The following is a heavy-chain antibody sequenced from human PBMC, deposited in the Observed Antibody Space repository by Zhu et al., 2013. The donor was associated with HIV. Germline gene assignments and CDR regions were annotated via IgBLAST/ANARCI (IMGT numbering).Heavy chain of an antibody. CDR1: GYTFTDYY. J-gene: IGHJ4*02. Sequence: QVQLVQSGAEVKKPGASAKVSCKASGYTFTDYYIHWVRQAPGQGPEWMGWINPNSGGTHYAQKFQGRVTMTRDTSISTAYMELSSLRSEDTAVYYCARSSTYYDFWSGYWSGPFDYWGQGTLVTVSS. CDR2: INPNSGGT. D-gene: IGHD3-3*01. CDR3: ARSSTYYDFWSGYWSGPFDY. V-gene: IGHV1-2*02.